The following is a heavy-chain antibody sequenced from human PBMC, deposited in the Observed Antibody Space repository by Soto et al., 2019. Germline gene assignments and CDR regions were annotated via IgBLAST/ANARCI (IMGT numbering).Heavy chain of an antibody. J-gene: IGHJ5*02. CDR2: IYWDDDK. V-gene: IGHV2-5*02. Sequence: QITLKESGPPLVKPTQTLTLTCTFSGFSLSTSGVGVGWIRQPPGKALEWLALIYWDDDKRYSPSLKSRLTSPKXXSXNXXVLTMTNIDPVDTATYYCAHTTRYSRSWYSGWFDPWGQGTLVTVSS. CDR3: AHTTRYSRSWYSGWFDP. D-gene: IGHD6-13*01. CDR1: GFSLSTSGVG.